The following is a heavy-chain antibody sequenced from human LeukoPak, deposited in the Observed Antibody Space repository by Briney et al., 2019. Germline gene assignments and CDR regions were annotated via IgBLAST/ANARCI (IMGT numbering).Heavy chain of an antibody. CDR1: GYTFTGYY. D-gene: IGHD2-2*01. Sequence: GASVKVSCKASGYTFTGYYMHWVRQAPGQGLEWMGWINPNSGGTNYAQKFQGRVTMTRDTSISTAYMELSRLRSDDTAVYYCARDLNGYQLTNYFDYWGQGTLVTVSS. J-gene: IGHJ4*02. CDR2: INPNSGGT. CDR3: ARDLNGYQLTNYFDY. V-gene: IGHV1-2*02.